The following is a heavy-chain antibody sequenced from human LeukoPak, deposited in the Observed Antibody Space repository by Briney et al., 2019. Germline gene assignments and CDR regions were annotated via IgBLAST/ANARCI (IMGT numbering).Heavy chain of an antibody. V-gene: IGHV1-69*05. J-gene: IGHJ4*02. CDR1: GGTFSSYA. CDR2: IIPIFGTA. D-gene: IGHD6-6*01. Sequence: GSSVKVSCKASGGTFSSYAISWVRQAPGQGLEWMGGIIPIFGTANYAQKLQGRVTMTTDTSTSTAYMELRSLRSDDTAVYYCARVVSLGQLGNNDYWGQGTLVTVSS. CDR3: ARVVSLGQLGNNDY.